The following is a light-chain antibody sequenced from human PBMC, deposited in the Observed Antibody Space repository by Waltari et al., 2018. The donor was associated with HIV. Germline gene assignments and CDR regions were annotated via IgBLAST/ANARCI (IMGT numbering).Light chain of an antibody. J-gene: IGLJ1*01. CDR3: ASWDDGLSGHV. CDR1: PSNIGRLY. CDR2: INN. V-gene: IGLV1-47*01. Sequence: QSVLPQPLSASETPGRSLNISYSGDPSNIGRLYVFWYQQAAGLAPRLLIYINNQRPSGVSDRFSGSRSGTSASLVISGLRAEDEAQYYCASWDDGLSGHVFGGGT.